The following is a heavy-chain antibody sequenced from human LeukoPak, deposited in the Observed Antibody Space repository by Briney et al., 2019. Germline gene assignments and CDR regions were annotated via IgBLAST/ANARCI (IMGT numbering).Heavy chain of an antibody. V-gene: IGHV3-23*01. D-gene: IGHD3-22*01. CDR2: ISGSGTYT. Sequence: GESLRLSCAASGFTFSNYSMSWVRQPPGKGLEWVSGISGSGTYTYYADSMKGRFTISRDNSKSTLYLQMNSLRAEDTAVYYCAKDLYNMRVAPGFDYWGQGTLVTVSS. J-gene: IGHJ4*02. CDR1: GFTFSNYS. CDR3: AKDLYNMRVAPGFDY.